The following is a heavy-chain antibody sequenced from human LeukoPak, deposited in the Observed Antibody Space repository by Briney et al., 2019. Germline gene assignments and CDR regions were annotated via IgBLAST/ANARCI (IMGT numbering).Heavy chain of an antibody. V-gene: IGHV3-11*01. CDR1: GFIFNNYA. CDR3: ARGYGYAYTDY. J-gene: IGHJ4*02. Sequence: PGGSLRLSCAASGFIFNNYAMSWIRQAPGKGLEWVSYISSSGSTLYYADSVKGRFTISRDNAKNSLYLQMNSLTPEDTAVYYCARGYGYAYTDYWGQGTLVTVSS. CDR2: ISSSGSTL. D-gene: IGHD5-18*01.